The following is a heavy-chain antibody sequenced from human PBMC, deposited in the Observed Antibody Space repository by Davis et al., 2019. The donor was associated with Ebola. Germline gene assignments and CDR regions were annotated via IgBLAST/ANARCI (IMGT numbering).Heavy chain of an antibody. CDR3: ARNKPVFGFWFDP. J-gene: IGHJ5*02. CDR1: GASISSGDYF. Sequence: MPSETLSLTCTVSGASISSGDYFWSWIRQPPGKGLEWIGNVHHGGSTYYNPSLKSRLTMSVDTSKRQFSLKLSSVTAADTAVYYCARNKPVFGFWFDPWGQGTLVTVSS. V-gene: IGHV4-30-4*01. CDR2: VHHGGST. D-gene: IGHD3-16*01.